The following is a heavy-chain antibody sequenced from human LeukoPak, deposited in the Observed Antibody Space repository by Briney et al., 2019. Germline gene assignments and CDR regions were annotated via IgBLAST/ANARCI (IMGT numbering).Heavy chain of an antibody. V-gene: IGHV3-23*01. CDR3: AKDLGLLWFGELSGFDP. Sequence: GGSLRLSCAASGFTFSSYAMSWVRQAPGKGLEWVSAISGSGGSTYYADSVKGRFTISRDNSKNTLYLQMNSLRAEDTAVYYCAKDLGLLWFGELSGFDPWGQGTLVTVSS. J-gene: IGHJ5*02. CDR1: GFTFSSYA. D-gene: IGHD3-10*01. CDR2: ISGSGGST.